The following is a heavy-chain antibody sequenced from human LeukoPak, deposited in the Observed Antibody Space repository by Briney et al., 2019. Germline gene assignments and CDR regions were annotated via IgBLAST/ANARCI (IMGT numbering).Heavy chain of an antibody. V-gene: IGHV3-7*01. CDR1: GFTFSSYW. Sequence: GGSLRLSCAASGFTFSSYWMSWVRQAPGKGLEWVANIKQDGSEKYYVDSVKGRFTISRDNAKNSLYLQMNSLRAEDTAVYYCATGGLWFGELLDYWGQGTLVTVSS. D-gene: IGHD3-10*01. CDR2: IKQDGSEK. J-gene: IGHJ4*02. CDR3: ATGGLWFGELLDY.